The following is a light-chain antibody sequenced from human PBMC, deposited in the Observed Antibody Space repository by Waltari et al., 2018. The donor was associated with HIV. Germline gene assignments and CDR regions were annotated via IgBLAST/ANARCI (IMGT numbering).Light chain of an antibody. CDR1: QGISNF. V-gene: IGKV1-NL1*01. J-gene: IGKJ2*01. CDR2: LAS. Sequence: DIQMTQSPSSLSASVGDRVTITCRASQGISNFLAWYQQKPGKAPRLLLSLASKLESGVPSRFSGSGSGTDYTLTISSLQAEDVAVYYCQQYYSTPMYTFGQGTKLEIK. CDR3: QQYYSTPMYT.